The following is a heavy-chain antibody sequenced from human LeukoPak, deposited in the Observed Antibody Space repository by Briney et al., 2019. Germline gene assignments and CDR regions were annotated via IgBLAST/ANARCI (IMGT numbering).Heavy chain of an antibody. D-gene: IGHD2-2*01. CDR2: INPSGGST. CDR3: ARVPCSSTSCHGYYYYGMDV. J-gene: IGHJ6*02. Sequence: ASVKVSCKASGYTFTSYYMYWVRQAPGQGLEWMGIINPSGGSTSYAQKFQGRVTMTRDTSTSTVYMELSSLRSEDTAVYYCARVPCSSTSCHGYYYYGMDVWGQGTTVTVSS. V-gene: IGHV1-46*01. CDR1: GYTFTSYY.